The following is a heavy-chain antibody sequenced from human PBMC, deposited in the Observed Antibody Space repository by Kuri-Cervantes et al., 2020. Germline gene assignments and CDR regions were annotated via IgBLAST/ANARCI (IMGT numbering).Heavy chain of an antibody. CDR1: GFTVTSNY. CDR2: IFGGGST. J-gene: IGHJ4*02. Sequence: GESLKISCAASGFTVTSNYMSWVRQAPGKGLEWVSVIFGGGSTYYADSVKGRFTISRDNSKNTLYLQMNNLRAEDTAVYYCAGDYDSSGNFDYWGQGTLVTVSS. D-gene: IGHD3-22*01. CDR3: AGDYDSSGNFDY. V-gene: IGHV3-66*01.